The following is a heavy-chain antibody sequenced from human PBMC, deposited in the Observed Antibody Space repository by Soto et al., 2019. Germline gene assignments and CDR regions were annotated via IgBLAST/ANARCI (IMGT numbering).Heavy chain of an antibody. D-gene: IGHD3-10*01. CDR1: GFTFSNAW. J-gene: IGHJ6*03. V-gene: IGHV3-15*01. CDR3: TTATKLLWFGELLPRYYYYYYYMDV. CDR2: IKSKTDGGTT. Sequence: GGSLRLSCAASGFTFSNAWMSWVRQAPGKGLEWVGRIKSKTDGGTTDYAAPVKGRFTISRDDSKNTLYLQMNSLKTEETAVYYCTTATKLLWFGELLPRYYYYYYYMDVWGKGTTVTVSS.